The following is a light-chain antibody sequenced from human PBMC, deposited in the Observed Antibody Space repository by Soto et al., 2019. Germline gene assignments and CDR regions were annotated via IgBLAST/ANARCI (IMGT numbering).Light chain of an antibody. J-gene: IGKJ5*01. Sequence: DIQMTQSPSSLSVSVGDRVTITCQASRYIGNYLNWYQQKPGKAPKLLINDASNLETGVPSRFSGSGSGPHFTVTISSLQPEDIATYYCQQYHNLPITFGQGTLLEIK. CDR2: DAS. CDR3: QQYHNLPIT. CDR1: RYIGNY. V-gene: IGKV1-33*01.